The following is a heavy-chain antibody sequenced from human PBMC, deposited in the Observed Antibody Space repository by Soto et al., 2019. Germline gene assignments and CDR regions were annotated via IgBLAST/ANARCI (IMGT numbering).Heavy chain of an antibody. CDR2: ISSTGTTI. CDR3: ARDLRSVDLHYYFDS. D-gene: IGHD5-12*01. V-gene: IGHV3-11*01. Sequence: GGSLRLSCETSGFTFGDYYMSWIRQAPGRGLEWVSLISSTGTTIYYADSVKGRFTISRDNVRSTLFLMMNNLRSEDTAVYYRARDLRSVDLHYYFDSWGQGTLVTVSS. CDR1: GFTFGDYY. J-gene: IGHJ4*02.